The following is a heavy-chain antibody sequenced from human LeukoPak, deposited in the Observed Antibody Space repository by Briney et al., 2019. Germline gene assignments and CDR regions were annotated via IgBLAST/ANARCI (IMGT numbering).Heavy chain of an antibody. CDR1: GFTFSSHG. V-gene: IGHV3-21*04. J-gene: IGHJ3*02. D-gene: IGHD5-24*01. CDR2: ISSSSSYI. CDR3: AKDTMASDAFDI. Sequence: GGSLRLSCAASGFTFSSHGMNWVRQAPGKGLEWVSSISSSSSYIYYADSVKGRFTISRDNAKNSLYLQMNSLRAEDTALYYCAKDTMASDAFDIWGQGTMVTVSS.